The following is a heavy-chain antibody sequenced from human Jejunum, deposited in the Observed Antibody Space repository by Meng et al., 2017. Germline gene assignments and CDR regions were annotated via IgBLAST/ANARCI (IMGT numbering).Heavy chain of an antibody. J-gene: IGHJ4*02. CDR3: AREDTGDYDY. Sequence: GESLKISCAASGFPFSSFSTHWLRQVPGRGLESGSAISGDGSSTFYADSVKGIFTISRDTSKNTLYLQMGSLRSEYTALYYCAREDTGDYDYWGQGTLVTVSS. D-gene: IGHD2-21*01. CDR1: GFPFSSFS. CDR2: ISGDGSST. V-gene: IGHV3-64*02.